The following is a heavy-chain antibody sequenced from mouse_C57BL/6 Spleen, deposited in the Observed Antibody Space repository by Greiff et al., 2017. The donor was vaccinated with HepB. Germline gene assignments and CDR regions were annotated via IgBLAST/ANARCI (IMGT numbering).Heavy chain of an antibody. D-gene: IGHD2-4*01. V-gene: IGHV1-82*01. J-gene: IGHJ3*01. CDR3: ARDDYDGGGFAY. Sequence: VQLQQSGPELVKPGASVKISCKASGYAFSSSWMNWVKQRPGKGLEWIGRIYPGDGDTNYNGKFKGKATLHADKSSRTAYMQLSSLTSEDDAVYFCARDDYDGGGFAYWGKETLVTVSA. CDR1: GYAFSSSW. CDR2: IYPGDGDT.